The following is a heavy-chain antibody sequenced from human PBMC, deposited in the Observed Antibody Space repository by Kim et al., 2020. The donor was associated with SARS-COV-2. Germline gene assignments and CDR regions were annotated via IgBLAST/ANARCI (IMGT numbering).Heavy chain of an antibody. Sequence: SNPFLKSRVTISVDTPRNQFSLKLSSVAAADTAVYYCARVPVSASVHFNYWSQGTLVTVSS. D-gene: IGHD3-16*01. J-gene: IGHJ4*02. V-gene: IGHV4-59*01. CDR3: ARVPVSASVHFNY.